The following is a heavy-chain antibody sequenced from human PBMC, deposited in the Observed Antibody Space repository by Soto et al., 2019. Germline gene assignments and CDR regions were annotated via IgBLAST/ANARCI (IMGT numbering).Heavy chain of an antibody. CDR2: ITKSGSNT. V-gene: IGHV3-23*01. CDR1: GFTFSESA. J-gene: IGHJ4*02. Sequence: EVQLLESGGGLVQPGGSLRLSCAASGFTFSESAMGWVRQAPGKGLEWVSGITKSGSNTYYPDSVRGRFTISRDNSQDTLHLQLHSLRAADTAVYYCAKGWGGSTSCTSQFEFWGQGTLVTVSS. D-gene: IGHD2-2*01. CDR3: AKGWGGSTSCTSQFEF.